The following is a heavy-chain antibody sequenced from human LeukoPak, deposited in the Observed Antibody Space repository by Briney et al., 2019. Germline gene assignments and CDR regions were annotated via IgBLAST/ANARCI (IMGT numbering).Heavy chain of an antibody. Sequence: TSETLSLTCGVSGASSSNYYWNWIRQPPGKGLEWIGETTHDGRINYNASLRGRATISGDTSKSQFPLKLTSVTAADTAVYYCAPIYGDFSDFDYWGQGILVTVSS. CDR3: APIYGDFSDFDY. CDR1: GASSSNYY. J-gene: IGHJ4*02. CDR2: TTHDGRI. V-gene: IGHV4-34*01. D-gene: IGHD2-21*02.